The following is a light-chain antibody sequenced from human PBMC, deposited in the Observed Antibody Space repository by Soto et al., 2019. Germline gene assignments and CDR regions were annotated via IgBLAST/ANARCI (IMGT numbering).Light chain of an antibody. V-gene: IGKV3-15*01. J-gene: IGKJ1*01. CDR1: QSVSSN. CDR3: QHYNNWPRT. CDR2: GAS. Sequence: EIVMTQSPATLSVSPGERATLSCRASQSVSSNLAWYQQKPGQAPRLLIYGASTRATGIPARFSGSGSGPEFTLTISSLQSEDFAVYYCQHYNNWPRTFGPGTKVEVK.